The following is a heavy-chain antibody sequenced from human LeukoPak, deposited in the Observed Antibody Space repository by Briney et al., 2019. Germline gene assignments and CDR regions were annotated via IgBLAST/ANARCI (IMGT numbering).Heavy chain of an antibody. CDR1: GFTFSSYA. CDR2: ISDSGGST. V-gene: IGHV3-23*01. D-gene: IGHD5-12*01. CDR3: AASGYDLDWYFDP. Sequence: GGSLRLSCAASGFTFSSYAMSWVRQAPGKGLEWVSAISDSGGSTYYADSVKGRFTISRDYATNSLYLQMNSLRAEDTAVYYCAASGYDLDWYFDPWGQGTLVTVSS. J-gene: IGHJ5*02.